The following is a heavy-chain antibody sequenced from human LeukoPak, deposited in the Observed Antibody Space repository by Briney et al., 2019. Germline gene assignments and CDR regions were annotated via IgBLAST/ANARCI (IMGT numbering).Heavy chain of an antibody. CDR3: ARGSTVTNSYD. Sequence: PSETLSLTCTVSGGSISRYHWSWVRQPPGKGLEWIGYIYYSGSTNYNPSLKSRVTMSVDTSKNQFSLKLSSVTAADTAVYYCARGSTVTNSYDGGQGTLVTVSS. CDR2: IYYSGST. CDR1: GGSISRYH. D-gene: IGHD4-11*01. V-gene: IGHV4-59*01. J-gene: IGHJ4*02.